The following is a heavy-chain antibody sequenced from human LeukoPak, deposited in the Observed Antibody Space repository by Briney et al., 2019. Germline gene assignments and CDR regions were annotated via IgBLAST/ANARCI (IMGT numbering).Heavy chain of an antibody. V-gene: IGHV1-24*01. Sequence: GASVKVSCNVSGYTLTELSMHWVRQAPGKGLEWMGGFDPEDGETIYAQKFQGRVTMTEDTSTDTAYMELSSLRSEDTAVYYCATDRPRIAAAGTLYFDYWGQGTLVTVSS. CDR3: ATDRPRIAAAGTLYFDY. J-gene: IGHJ4*02. CDR2: FDPEDGET. CDR1: GYTLTELS. D-gene: IGHD6-13*01.